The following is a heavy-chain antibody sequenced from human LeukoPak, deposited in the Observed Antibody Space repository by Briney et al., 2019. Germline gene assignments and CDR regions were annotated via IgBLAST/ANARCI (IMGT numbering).Heavy chain of an antibody. V-gene: IGHV3-23*01. CDR1: GLTFSSYA. Sequence: GGSLRLSCAASGLTFSSYAMSWVRQAPGKGLEWVSAISGSGGSTYYADSVKGRFTISRDNSKNSLYLQMNSLRAEDTAVYYCANDYGDYVVGFDIWGQGTMVTVSS. CDR3: ANDYGDYVVGFDI. D-gene: IGHD4-17*01. J-gene: IGHJ3*02. CDR2: ISGSGGST.